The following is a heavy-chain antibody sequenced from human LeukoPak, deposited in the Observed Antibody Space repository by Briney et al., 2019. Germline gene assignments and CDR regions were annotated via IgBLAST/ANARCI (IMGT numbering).Heavy chain of an antibody. CDR2: INPNSGGT. D-gene: IGHD3-3*01. Sequence: ASVKVSCKASGYTFTGYYMHWVRQAPGQGLEWMGWINPNSGGTNYAQKFQGRVTMTRDTSISTAYMELSRLRAEDTALYYCAKDTLSFWSGYYVPSWFDYWGQGTLVTVSS. V-gene: IGHV1-2*02. CDR3: AKDTLSFWSGYYVPSWFDY. J-gene: IGHJ4*02. CDR1: GYTFTGYY.